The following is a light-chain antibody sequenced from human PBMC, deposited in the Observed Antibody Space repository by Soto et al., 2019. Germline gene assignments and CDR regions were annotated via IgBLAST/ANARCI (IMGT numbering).Light chain of an antibody. CDR2: GAS. CDR1: QGIGTW. V-gene: IGKV1-12*01. J-gene: IGKJ5*01. CDR3: QQTHSFPFT. Sequence: DIQMTQSPSSVSASVGDRVTITCRASQGIGTWLGWYQQKPGKAPNLLISGASSLQSGVPSRFSASGSGTGFTLTITSLQPEDFATYYCQQTHSFPFTFGQGTRLEIK.